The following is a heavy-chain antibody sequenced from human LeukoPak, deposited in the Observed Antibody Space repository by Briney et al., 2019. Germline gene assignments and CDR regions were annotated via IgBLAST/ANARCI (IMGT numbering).Heavy chain of an antibody. CDR3: ARGSNSWYRSDTGYFQH. CDR1: GASISSYY. J-gene: IGHJ1*01. CDR2: IYYSGRT. Sequence: AETLSLTCTVSGASISSYYWSWIRQCPGKGLEWIGYIYYSGRTNYNPSLKSRVTISVDTSKNQFSLKLSSVTAADTAVYYCARGSNSWYRSDTGYFQHWGQGTLVTVSS. D-gene: IGHD6-13*01. V-gene: IGHV4-59*12.